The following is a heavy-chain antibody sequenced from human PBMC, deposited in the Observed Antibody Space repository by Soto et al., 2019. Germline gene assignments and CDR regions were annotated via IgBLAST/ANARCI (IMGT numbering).Heavy chain of an antibody. CDR1: GFTFSSYG. CDR3: ANLVLRFFD. D-gene: IGHD3-3*01. V-gene: IGHV3-33*06. CDR2: IWYDGSNK. Sequence: QVQLVESGGGVVQPGRSLRLSCAASGFTFSSYGMHWVRQAPGKGLEWVAVIWYDGSNKYYADSVKGRFTISRDNSKNTLYLQMNSLRAEDTAVYYCANLVLRFFDWGQGTLVTVSS. J-gene: IGHJ4*02.